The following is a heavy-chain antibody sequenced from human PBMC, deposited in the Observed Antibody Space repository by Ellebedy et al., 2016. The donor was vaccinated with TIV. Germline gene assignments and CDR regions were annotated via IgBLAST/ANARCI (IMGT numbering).Heavy chain of an antibody. J-gene: IGHJ5*02. CDR1: GFSFGTNW. V-gene: IGHV3-7*01. CDR2: IEPDGSNK. CDR3: ARDLRGYSSSYGPNWFNP. Sequence: GGSLRLXXAASGFSFGTNWMNWVRQAPGKGLEWVANIEPDGSNKNYVDSVKGRFTMSRDNAKNSLYLQMNSLRAEDTAVYYCARDLRGYSSSYGPNWFNPWGQGTLVTVSS. D-gene: IGHD6-6*01.